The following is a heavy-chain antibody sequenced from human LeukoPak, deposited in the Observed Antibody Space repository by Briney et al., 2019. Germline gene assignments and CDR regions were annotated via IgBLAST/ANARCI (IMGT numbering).Heavy chain of an antibody. CDR2: IKQDGSEK. CDR1: GFTFSSYW. Sequence: QAGGSLRLSCAASGFTFSSYWMSWVRQAPGKGLGWVANIKQDGSEKYYVDSVKGRFTISRDNAKNSLYLQMNSLRAEDTAVYYCARVRYCTSTSCYTDWFDPGVQGTLVTVSS. D-gene: IGHD2-2*02. V-gene: IGHV3-7*01. CDR3: ARVRYCTSTSCYTDWFDP. J-gene: IGHJ5*02.